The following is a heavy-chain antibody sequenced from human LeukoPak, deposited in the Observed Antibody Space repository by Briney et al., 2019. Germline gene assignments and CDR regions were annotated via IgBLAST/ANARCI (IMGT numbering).Heavy chain of an antibody. Sequence: GGSLRLSCAASRFTFSNYAMHWVRQAPGKGLEWVALISYDGSSKYYADSVKGRFTISRDNSKNTLYLQMNSLRAEDTAVYYCAKDLALGSSSWTFDYWGQGTLVTVSS. CDR1: RFTFSNYA. J-gene: IGHJ4*02. V-gene: IGHV3-30*04. CDR2: ISYDGSSK. CDR3: AKDLALGSSSWTFDY. D-gene: IGHD6-13*01.